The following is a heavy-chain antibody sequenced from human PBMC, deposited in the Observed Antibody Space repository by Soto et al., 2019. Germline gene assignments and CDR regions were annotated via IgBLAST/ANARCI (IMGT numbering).Heavy chain of an antibody. CDR1: GYTFINYY. Sequence: QVQLVQSGAEVKKPGASVKVSCKASGYTFINYYSHWVRQAPGQRLEWMGWINPKSGATHYTPTLQGWVTMTGDPSLNTASMELTWLKSDDKAVYYCARVVETAAVPIDYWGQGMQVTVSS. V-gene: IGHV1-2*04. J-gene: IGHJ4*02. D-gene: IGHD5-18*01. CDR3: ARVVETAAVPIDY. CDR2: INPKSGAT.